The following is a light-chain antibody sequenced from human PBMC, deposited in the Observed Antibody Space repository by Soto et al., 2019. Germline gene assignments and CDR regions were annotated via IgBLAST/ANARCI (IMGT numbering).Light chain of an antibody. J-gene: IGKJ1*01. V-gene: IGKV3-15*01. CDR3: QQYNNWPRT. Sequence: EIVMTQSPASLSVSPGERATLSCRASQSVSSNLAWYQQKPGQAPRLLIYGASTRATGIPARFSGSGSGTEFTLTISSLQSEEFAGYYCQQYNNWPRTFGQGTRWIS. CDR2: GAS. CDR1: QSVSSN.